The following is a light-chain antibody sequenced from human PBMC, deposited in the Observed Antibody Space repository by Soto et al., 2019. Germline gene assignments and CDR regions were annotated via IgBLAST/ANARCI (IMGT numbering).Light chain of an antibody. V-gene: IGKV3-11*01. CDR1: QDIGSA. Sequence: EVVLTQSPATLSVSPGDRATLSCRASQDIGSAVAWYHQRSGQAPRLLIFDASIRVPTTPARFSGSGSGTDFTLTISSLEPEDFAVYYCQQRDNWPWTFGQGTKVEI. CDR2: DAS. CDR3: QQRDNWPWT. J-gene: IGKJ1*01.